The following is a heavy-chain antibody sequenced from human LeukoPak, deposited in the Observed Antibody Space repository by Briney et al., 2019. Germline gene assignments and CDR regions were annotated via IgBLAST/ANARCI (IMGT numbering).Heavy chain of an antibody. CDR1: GFTVSSNY. V-gene: IGHV3-53*01. CDR3: ARESRGYSD. CDR2: IYSGGST. Sequence: GGSLRLSCAASGFTVSSNYMSWVRQAPGKGVEWVSVIYSGGSTYYADSVKGRFTISRDNAKNSLYLQMNSLRAEDTALYYCARESRGYSDWGQGTLVTVSS. J-gene: IGHJ4*02. D-gene: IGHD5-18*01.